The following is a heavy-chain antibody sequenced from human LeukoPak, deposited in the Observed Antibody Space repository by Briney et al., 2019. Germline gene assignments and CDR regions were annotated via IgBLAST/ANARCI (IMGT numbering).Heavy chain of an antibody. V-gene: IGHV3-23*05. Sequence: GGTLRLSCAASGFTFSSYGMSWVRQAPGKGLEWVSAIETGGASTYYADSVKGRFTISRDNAKHSLYLQMNSLRAEDTALYYCAKAYDSSGYDAFDIWGQGTMVTVSS. J-gene: IGHJ3*02. CDR3: AKAYDSSGYDAFDI. CDR2: IETGGAST. D-gene: IGHD3-22*01. CDR1: GFTFSSYG.